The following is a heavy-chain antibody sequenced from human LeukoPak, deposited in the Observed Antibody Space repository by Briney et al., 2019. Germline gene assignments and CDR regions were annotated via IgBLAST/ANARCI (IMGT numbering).Heavy chain of an antibody. D-gene: IGHD2-15*01. CDR1: GFTFSSYA. V-gene: IGHV4-59*01. J-gene: IGHJ4*02. Sequence: GPLRLSCAASGFTFSSYAMSWVRQAPGKGLEWIGYIYYSGSTNYNPSLKSRVTISVDTSKNQFSLKLSSVTAADTAVYYCARVDCSGGSCYHHPVDYWGQGTLVTVSS. CDR3: ARVDCSGGSCYHHPVDY. CDR2: IYYSGST.